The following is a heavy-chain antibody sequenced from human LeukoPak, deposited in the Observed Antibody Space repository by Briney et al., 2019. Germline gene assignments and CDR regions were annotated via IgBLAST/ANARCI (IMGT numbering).Heavy chain of an antibody. D-gene: IGHD6-13*01. Sequence: SETLSLTCAVSGGSLSGYYWSWIRQPPGKGLEWIGEINHGGTTNYNPSLKSRLRTSVDTSTNQVSLKLSSVTAADTAIYYCARGRKDWGVTAAGQGWFDPWGQGTLVTVSS. CDR3: ARGRKDWGVTAAGQGWFDP. V-gene: IGHV4-34*01. CDR1: GGSLSGYY. CDR2: INHGGTT. J-gene: IGHJ5*02.